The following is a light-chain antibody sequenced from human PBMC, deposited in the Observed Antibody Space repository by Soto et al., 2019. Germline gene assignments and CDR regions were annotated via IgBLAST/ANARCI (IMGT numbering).Light chain of an antibody. J-gene: IGLJ1*01. CDR2: TND. CDR3: AAWDDTSSFV. Sequence: QLVLTQPPSASGTPGQRVIISCSGSSSNIGRNTVNWYQHLPGTAPRLLIYTNDQRPSGVPDRFSGSKSGTSASLAISGLQSEDETDYYCAAWDDTSSFVFGTGTKVTVL. CDR1: SSNIGRNT. V-gene: IGLV1-44*01.